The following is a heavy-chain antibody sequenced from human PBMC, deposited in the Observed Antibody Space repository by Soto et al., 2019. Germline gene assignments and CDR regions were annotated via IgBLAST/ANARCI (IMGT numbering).Heavy chain of an antibody. Sequence: QVQLQESGPGLVKPSETLSLTCTVSGASISSGDYYWSWIRQSPGKGLQWNGYIFHSGETYYTPSLESRLSISIHASKNQFSLNLNSVTAADTAVYFCARSYYVLGAFDVWGPGTVVTVSS. CDR2: IFHSGET. J-gene: IGHJ3*01. CDR1: GASISSGDYY. CDR3: ARSYYVLGAFDV. V-gene: IGHV4-30-4*08. D-gene: IGHD3-10*02.